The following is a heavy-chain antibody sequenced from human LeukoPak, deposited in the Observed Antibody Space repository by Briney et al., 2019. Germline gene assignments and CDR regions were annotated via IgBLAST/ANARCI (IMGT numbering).Heavy chain of an antibody. CDR2: ISSSSSYI. D-gene: IGHD3-22*01. J-gene: IGHJ4*02. V-gene: IGHV3-21*01. CDR3: ARDLLQADSSGYYYEVATGLDY. Sequence: PGGSLRLSCAASGSTFSSYSMNWVRQAPGKGLEWVSSISSSSSYIYYADSVKGRFTISRDNAKNSLYLQMNSLRAEDTAVYYCARDLLQADSSGYYYEVATGLDYWGQGTLVTVSS. CDR1: GSTFSSYS.